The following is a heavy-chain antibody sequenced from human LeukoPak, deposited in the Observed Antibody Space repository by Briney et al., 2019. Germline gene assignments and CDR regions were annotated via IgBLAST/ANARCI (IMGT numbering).Heavy chain of an antibody. CDR2: IDYDGGSG. D-gene: IGHD6-19*01. J-gene: IGHJ1*01. Sequence: GGSLRLSCRVSGFTLSSYEMSWIRQAPGKGLKWVSSIDYDGGSGHYADSVKGRFTISRDNSNNTLFLHVNSLRGEDTAVYYCTRNSGWYGLSWGQGTLVTVSS. V-gene: IGHV3-23*01. CDR3: TRNSGWYGLS. CDR1: GFTLSSYE.